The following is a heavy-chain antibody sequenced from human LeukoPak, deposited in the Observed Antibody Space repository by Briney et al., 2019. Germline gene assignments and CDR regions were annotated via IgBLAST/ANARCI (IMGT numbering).Heavy chain of an antibody. D-gene: IGHD3-10*01. CDR3: AGPRRDLLSAFEI. V-gene: IGHV3-48*01. Sequence: GSLRLSCAASGFTFSSYSMNWVRQAPGKGLEWVSYITSSSSTIYYADSVEGRFTISRDNAKNSLYLQMNSLRAEDTAVYYCAGPRRDLLSAFEIWGQGTMVTVSS. J-gene: IGHJ3*02. CDR2: ITSSSSTI. CDR1: GFTFSSYS.